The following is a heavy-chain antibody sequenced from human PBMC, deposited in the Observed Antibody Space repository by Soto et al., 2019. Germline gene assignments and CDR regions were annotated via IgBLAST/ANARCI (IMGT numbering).Heavy chain of an antibody. Sequence: PGGPLRLSCAASEVTFSDYWMSWVRKAPGKGLEWVANIKPDGSEKYYVDSVRGRFDISRDNAKNSLYLQMNSLRGDDTAVYYCVGTGEKWLASRYWGQGTLVTVAS. CDR1: EVTFSDYW. CDR2: IKPDGSEK. D-gene: IGHD5-12*01. J-gene: IGHJ4*02. CDR3: VGTGEKWLASRY. V-gene: IGHV3-7*01.